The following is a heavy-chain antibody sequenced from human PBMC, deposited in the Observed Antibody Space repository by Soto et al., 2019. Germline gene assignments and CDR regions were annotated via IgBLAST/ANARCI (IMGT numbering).Heavy chain of an antibody. CDR2: MFYSGAT. V-gene: IGHV4-39*01. CDR3: ARHKSGSDWLDP. Sequence: SETLSLTCTVSGGSISDISYCWGWIRQPPGKGLQWIGCMFYSGATYYNPSLKNRVTLSVDTSNNEFSLKLVSVTAPDTAAYYCARHKSGSDWLDPWGQGTLVTVSS. CDR1: GGSISDISYC. J-gene: IGHJ5*02. D-gene: IGHD2-15*01.